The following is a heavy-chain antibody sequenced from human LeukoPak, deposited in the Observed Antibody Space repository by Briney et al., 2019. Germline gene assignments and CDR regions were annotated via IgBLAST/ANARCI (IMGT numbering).Heavy chain of an antibody. D-gene: IGHD1-26*01. CDR3: ARPSYSGSYGVMYYFDY. J-gene: IGHJ4*02. Sequence: GESLKISWKASGYSFTTFWIAWVRQMPGKGLEWMGIIYPFDYKSKYSPSFQGKVTISVDKSISTAYLQWTSLKASDTAIYYCARPSYSGSYGVMYYFDYWGQGSLVTVSS. CDR1: GYSFTTFW. V-gene: IGHV5-51*01. CDR2: IYPFDYKS.